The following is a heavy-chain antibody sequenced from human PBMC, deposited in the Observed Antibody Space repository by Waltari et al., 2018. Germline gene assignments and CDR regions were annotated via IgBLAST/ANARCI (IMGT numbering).Heavy chain of an antibody. CDR3: ARVYDILTGYYKGRGWFDP. CDR2: IYYSGST. J-gene: IGHJ5*02. D-gene: IGHD3-9*01. CDR1: GGSISSYY. V-gene: IGHV4-59*01. Sequence: QVQLQESGPGLVKPSETLSLTCTVSGGSISSYYWSWIRQPPGKGLEWIGYIYYSGSTNYNPSLKSRVTISVDTSKNQFSLKLSSVTAADTAVYYCARVYDILTGYYKGRGWFDPWGQGTLVTVSS.